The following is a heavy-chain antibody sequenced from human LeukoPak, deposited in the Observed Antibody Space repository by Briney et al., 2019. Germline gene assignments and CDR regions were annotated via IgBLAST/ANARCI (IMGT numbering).Heavy chain of an antibody. CDR1: GYSFTRNW. CDR2: IYSDDSDT. J-gene: IGHJ4*02. CDR3: ARPGTTGTTI. Sequence: GGSPKISCNGYGYSFTRNWIGWVRQMPGKGLGWMGIIYSDDSDTRHNPSFQGQVTISADKSISTAFLQWSSLKASDTAMYYCARPGTTGTTIWGQGTLVTVSS. D-gene: IGHD1-1*01. V-gene: IGHV5-51*01.